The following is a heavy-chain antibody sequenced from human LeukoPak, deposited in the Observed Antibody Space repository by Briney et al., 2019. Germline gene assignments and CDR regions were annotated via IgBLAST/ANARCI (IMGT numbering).Heavy chain of an antibody. CDR3: ARALRDGYNFSDY. J-gene: IGHJ4*02. Sequence: SVKVSCKASGGTFSSYTISWVRQAPGQGLEWMGRIIPILGIADYAQKFQGRVTITADKSTSTAYMELSSLRSEDTAVYYCARALRDGYNFSDYWGQGTLVTVSS. CDR2: IIPILGIA. CDR1: GGTFSSYT. V-gene: IGHV1-69*02. D-gene: IGHD5-24*01.